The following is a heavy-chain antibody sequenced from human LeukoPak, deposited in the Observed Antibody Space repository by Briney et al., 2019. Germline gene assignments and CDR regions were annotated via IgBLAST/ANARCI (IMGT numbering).Heavy chain of an antibody. Sequence: GGSLRLSCAASGFTFSSYAMHWVRQARGKGLEWVAVISYDGSNKYYADSVKGRFTVSRDNSKNTLYLQMNSLRAEDTAVYYCARDLQENGMDVWGQGTTVTVSS. V-gene: IGHV3-30-3*01. CDR2: ISYDGSNK. CDR3: ARDLQENGMDV. J-gene: IGHJ6*02. CDR1: GFTFSSYA. D-gene: IGHD4-11*01.